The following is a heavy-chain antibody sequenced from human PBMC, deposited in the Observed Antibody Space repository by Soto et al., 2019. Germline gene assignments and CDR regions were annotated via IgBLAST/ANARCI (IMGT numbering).Heavy chain of an antibody. Sequence: GASEKVSCKASGGTFSSYAISWVRQAPGQGLEWMGGIIPIFGTANYAQKFQGRVTITADESTSTAYMELSSLRSEDTAVYYCARGYYDSSGYYVFDYWGRGTQVTVSS. CDR3: ARGYYDSSGYYVFDY. D-gene: IGHD3-22*01. V-gene: IGHV1-69*13. J-gene: IGHJ4*02. CDR1: GGTFSSYA. CDR2: IIPIFGTA.